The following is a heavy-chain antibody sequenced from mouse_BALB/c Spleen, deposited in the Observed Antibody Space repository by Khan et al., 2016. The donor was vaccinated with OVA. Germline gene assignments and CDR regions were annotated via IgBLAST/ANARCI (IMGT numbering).Heavy chain of an antibody. CDR2: ISSDGDYT. CDR1: GFTFSTYA. J-gene: IGHJ3*01. CDR3: ARSPYGNFAY. Sequence: EVVPVVFGGGLVQSGGSLKLSCAASGFTFSTYAMSWVRQTPEKRLEWVATISSDGDYTYFPDNVTGRFTISRDNAKNTLCLQMTSLRSGDTAMYYCARSPYGNFAYWGQGTLVTVSA. D-gene: IGHD2-1*01. V-gene: IGHV5-9-1*01.